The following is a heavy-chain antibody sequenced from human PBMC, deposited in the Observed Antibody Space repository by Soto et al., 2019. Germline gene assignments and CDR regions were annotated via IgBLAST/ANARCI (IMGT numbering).Heavy chain of an antibody. Sequence: SETLSLTCTVSGGSISSGDSYWSWIRQSPGKGLEWIGYIYYSGTAYYNPSLESRVTISVDTSKNQFSLKLNSVTAADTAVYYRAREGDASPYYYHGTDVWGQGTTVTVSS. CDR3: AREGDASPYYYHGTDV. D-gene: IGHD3-16*01. CDR2: IYYSGTA. J-gene: IGHJ6*02. CDR1: GGSISSGDSY. V-gene: IGHV4-30-4*01.